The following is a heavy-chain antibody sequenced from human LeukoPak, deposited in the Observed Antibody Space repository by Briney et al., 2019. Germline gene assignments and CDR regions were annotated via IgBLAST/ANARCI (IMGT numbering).Heavy chain of an antibody. CDR1: GGSISSGGYS. D-gene: IGHD3-22*01. J-gene: IGHJ4*02. CDR3: ARAVYYYDSSGYYPPYYFDY. CDR2: IYYSGST. Sequence: PSQTLSLTCAVSGGSISSGGYSWSWIRQPPGKGLEWIGYIYYSGSTYYNPSLKSRVTISVDTSKNQFSLKLSSVTAADTAVYYCARAVYYYDSSGYYPPYYFDYWGQGTLVTVSS. V-gene: IGHV4-30-4*07.